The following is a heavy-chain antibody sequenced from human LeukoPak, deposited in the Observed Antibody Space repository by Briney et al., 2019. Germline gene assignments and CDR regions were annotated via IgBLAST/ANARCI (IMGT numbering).Heavy chain of an antibody. CDR3: ARGLYPDAFDI. V-gene: IGHV1-18*01. CDR1: GYTFTNYG. Sequence: ASVTVSFTPSGYTFTNYGISWVRQAPGHGREWMGWISAYNGNTNYAQKLQGRVTMTTDTSTSTAYMELRSLRSDDTAVYYCARGLYPDAFDIWGQGTMVTVSS. D-gene: IGHD2-8*01. J-gene: IGHJ3*02. CDR2: ISAYNGNT.